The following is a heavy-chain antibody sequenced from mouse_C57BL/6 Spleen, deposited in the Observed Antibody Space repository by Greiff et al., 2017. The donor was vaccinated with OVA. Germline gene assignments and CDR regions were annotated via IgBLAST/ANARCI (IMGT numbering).Heavy chain of an antibody. CDR1: GYTFTSYW. V-gene: IGHV1-7*01. CDR2: INPSSGYT. D-gene: IGHD2-3*01. J-gene: IGHJ4*01. Sequence: QVQLKESGAELAKPGASVKLSCKASGYTFTSYWMHWVKQRPGQGLEWIGYINPSSGYTKYNQKFKDKATLTADKSSSTAYMQLSSLTYEDSAVYYCARREGLYDGYYDYAMDYWGQGTSVTVSS. CDR3: ARREGLYDGYYDYAMDY.